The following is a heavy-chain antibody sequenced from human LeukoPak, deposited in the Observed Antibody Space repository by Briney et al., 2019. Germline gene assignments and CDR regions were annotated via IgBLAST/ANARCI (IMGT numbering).Heavy chain of an antibody. J-gene: IGHJ6*03. CDR1: GGSFSGYY. V-gene: IGHV4-34*01. Sequence: SETLSLTCAVYGGSFSGYYLSWIRQPPGKGLEWIGEINHSGSTNYNPSLKSRVTISVDTSKNQFSLKLSSVTAADTAVYYCARDTRYCTNGVCSSYYYYYMDVWGKGTTVTVSS. D-gene: IGHD2-8*01. CDR2: INHSGST. CDR3: ARDTRYCTNGVCSSYYYYYMDV.